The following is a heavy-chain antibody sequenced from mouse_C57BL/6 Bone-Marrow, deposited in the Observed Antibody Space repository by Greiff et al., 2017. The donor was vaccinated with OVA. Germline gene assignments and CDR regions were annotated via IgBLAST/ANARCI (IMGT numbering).Heavy chain of an antibody. V-gene: IGHV3-6*01. CDR3: ARDRDYYGSSYRFAY. Sequence: EVKLQESGPGLVKPSQSLSLTCSVTGYSITSGYYWNWIRQFPGNKLEWMGYISYDGSNNYNPSLKNRISITRDTSKNQFFLKLNSVTTEDTATYYCARDRDYYGSSYRFAYWGQGTLVTVSA. D-gene: IGHD1-1*01. J-gene: IGHJ3*01. CDR1: GYSITSGYY. CDR2: ISYDGSN.